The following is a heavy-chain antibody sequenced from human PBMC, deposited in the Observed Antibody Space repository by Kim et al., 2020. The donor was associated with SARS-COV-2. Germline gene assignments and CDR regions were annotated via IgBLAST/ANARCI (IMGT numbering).Heavy chain of an antibody. V-gene: IGHV4-39*01. Sequence: SETLSLTCTVSGGSISSSSYYWGWIRQPPGKGLEWIGSIYYSGSTYYNPSLKSRVTISVDTSKNQFSLKLSSVTAADTAVYYCARRRNLIRGAFDIWGQGTMVTVSS. D-gene: IGHD3-10*01. J-gene: IGHJ3*02. CDR2: IYYSGST. CDR3: ARRRNLIRGAFDI. CDR1: GGSISSSSYY.